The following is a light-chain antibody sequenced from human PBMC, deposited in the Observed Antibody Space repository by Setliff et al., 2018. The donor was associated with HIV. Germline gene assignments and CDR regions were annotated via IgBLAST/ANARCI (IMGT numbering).Light chain of an antibody. CDR1: NSNIGSNT. J-gene: IGLJ2*01. CDR2: STN. V-gene: IGLV1-44*01. CDR3: SAWDGSMSAVV. Sequence: QSVLTQPPSASGTPGQRVTISCSGSNSNIGSNTVSWYQQRPGTAPKLLFYSTNQRPSGVPDRFSGSKSGTSASLAISRLQSDDEADYYCSAWDGSMSAVVFGGGTKVTVL.